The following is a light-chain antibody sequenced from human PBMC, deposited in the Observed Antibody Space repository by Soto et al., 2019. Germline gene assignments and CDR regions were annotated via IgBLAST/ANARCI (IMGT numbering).Light chain of an antibody. CDR2: DVS. J-gene: IGLJ1*01. CDR1: SSDVGGYNY. V-gene: IGLV2-14*01. CDR3: SSYTSRSTRD. Sequence: QSVLTQPASVSGSPGQSITISCTGTSSDVGGYNYVSWYQQHPGKAPKLMIYDVSNRPSGVSNRFSGSKSGNTASLTISGLQADDEADYYCSSYTSRSTRDFGTGNKVTV.